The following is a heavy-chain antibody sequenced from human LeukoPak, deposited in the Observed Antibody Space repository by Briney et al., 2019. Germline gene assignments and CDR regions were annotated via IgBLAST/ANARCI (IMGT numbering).Heavy chain of an antibody. J-gene: IGHJ4*02. D-gene: IGHD5-12*01. CDR2: ISRSSSTI. Sequence: PGGSLRLSCAASGFTFSSYSMNWVRQAPGKGLEWISYISRSSSTIYYADSVKGRFTISRDNATNSLYLQMNSLRVEDTAVYYCAKGLSWGVGLYSGHDPHNWGQGTLVTVSS. CDR1: GFTFSSYS. V-gene: IGHV3-48*01. CDR3: AKGLSWGVGLYSGHDPHN.